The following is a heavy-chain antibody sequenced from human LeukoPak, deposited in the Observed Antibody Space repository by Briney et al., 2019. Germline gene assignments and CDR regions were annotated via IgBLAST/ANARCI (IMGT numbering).Heavy chain of an antibody. CDR1: GYTFTSYD. CDR3: ARGDLVGADDTNFDY. J-gene: IGHJ4*02. V-gene: IGHV1-8*03. Sequence: ASVKVSCKASGYTFTSYDINWVRQATGQGLEWMGWINPNSGNTGYAQKFQGRVTITRNTSISAAYMELSSLRSDDTAVYYCARGDLVGADDTNFDYWGQGTLVTVSS. CDR2: INPNSGNT. D-gene: IGHD1-26*01.